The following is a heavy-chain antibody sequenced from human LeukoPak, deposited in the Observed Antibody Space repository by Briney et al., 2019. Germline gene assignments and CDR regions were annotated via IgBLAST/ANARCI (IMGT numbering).Heavy chain of an antibody. D-gene: IGHD5-18*01. Sequence: SVKVSCKASGGTFSSYAISWVRQAPGQGLEWMGGIIPIFGTAIYAQKFQGRVTITADESTSTAYMELSSLRSEDTAVYYCARDLDSYGYSGWFDPWGQGTLVTVSS. J-gene: IGHJ5*02. V-gene: IGHV1-69*01. CDR3: ARDLDSYGYSGWFDP. CDR2: IIPIFGTA. CDR1: GGTFSSYA.